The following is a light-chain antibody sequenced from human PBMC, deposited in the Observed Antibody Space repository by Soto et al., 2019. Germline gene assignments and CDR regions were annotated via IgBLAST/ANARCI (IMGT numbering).Light chain of an antibody. CDR3: EQYGSSRGT. CDR2: GAS. CDR1: QSVSSY. Sequence: EIVLTQSPATLSLSPGERATLSCRASQSVSSYLAWYQQKPGQAPRLLIYGASSRATGIPDRFSGSGSGTYFPLPFSRLDPKNFAVYTGEQYGSSRGTFGKGTKV. J-gene: IGKJ1*01. V-gene: IGKV3-20*01.